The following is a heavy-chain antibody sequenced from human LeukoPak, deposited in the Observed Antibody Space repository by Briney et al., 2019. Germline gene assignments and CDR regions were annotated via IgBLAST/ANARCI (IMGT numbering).Heavy chain of an antibody. V-gene: IGHV3-23*01. CDR1: GFTFNTYA. D-gene: IGHD6-19*01. CDR2: ISESGGST. Sequence: PGGSLRLSCAASGFTFNTYAMTWVRQAPGKGLEWVSDISESGGSTYYEDSVQGRFTISRDNSKNTLYLQMNSLRVEDTAIYYCAKAGSDWYYFDSWGQGTLVTASS. CDR3: AKAGSDWYYFDS. J-gene: IGHJ4*02.